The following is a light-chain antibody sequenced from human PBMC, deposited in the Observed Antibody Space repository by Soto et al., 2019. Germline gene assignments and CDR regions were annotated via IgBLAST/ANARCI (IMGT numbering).Light chain of an antibody. CDR2: CAS. Sequence: DIVMTQSPDSLAVSLGERATINCKSSQSVLYSSNNKNYLAWYQQKPRQPPKLLIYCASTRESGVPDRFSGSGSGTDCTLPISSLQAEDVAVYYCQQYYTTPLAFGQGTKVKSN. V-gene: IGKV4-1*01. CDR3: QQYYTTPLA. CDR1: QSVLYSSNNKNY. J-gene: IGKJ1*01.